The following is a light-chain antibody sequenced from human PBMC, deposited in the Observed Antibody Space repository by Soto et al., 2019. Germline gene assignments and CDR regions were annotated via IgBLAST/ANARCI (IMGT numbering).Light chain of an antibody. Sequence: EIVLTQSPDTLSLSPGERATLFCRASQTLSIKSLAWYQQKPGQAPRLLIYAASTRHTGIPDRFNGSGSGTDFALTFNRLEPEDFEVYFCQQYDGAPLSFGPGTKVDVK. CDR2: AAS. V-gene: IGKV3-20*01. CDR1: QTLSIKS. CDR3: QQYDGAPLS. J-gene: IGKJ3*01.